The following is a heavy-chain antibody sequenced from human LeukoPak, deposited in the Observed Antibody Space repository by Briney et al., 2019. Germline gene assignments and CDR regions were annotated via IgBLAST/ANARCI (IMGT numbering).Heavy chain of an antibody. CDR1: GGSFSGYY. Sequence: SETLSLTCAVYGGSFSGYYWSWIRQPPGKGLEWIGEINHSGSTNYNPSLKSRVTISVDTSKNQFSLKLSSVTAADTAVYYCATSGSYKKVFDYWGQGTLVTVSS. D-gene: IGHD1-26*01. CDR2: INHSGST. CDR3: ATSGSYKKVFDY. V-gene: IGHV4-34*01. J-gene: IGHJ4*02.